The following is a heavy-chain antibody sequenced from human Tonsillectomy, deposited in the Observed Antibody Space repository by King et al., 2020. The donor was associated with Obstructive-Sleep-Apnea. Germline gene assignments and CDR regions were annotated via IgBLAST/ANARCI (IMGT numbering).Heavy chain of an antibody. CDR2: IYYSGST. D-gene: IGHD3-10*01. CDR1: GGSISSGGYS. Sequence: QLQESGPGLVKPSQTLSLTCAVSGGSISSGGYSWSWIRQPPGKGLEWIGYIYYSGSTYYNPSLKSRVTISVDTSKNQFSLKLSSVTAADTAVYYCARGIGGVVRGVNIDYWGQGTLVTVSS. V-gene: IGHV4-30-4*07. CDR3: ARGIGGVVRGVNIDY. J-gene: IGHJ4*02.